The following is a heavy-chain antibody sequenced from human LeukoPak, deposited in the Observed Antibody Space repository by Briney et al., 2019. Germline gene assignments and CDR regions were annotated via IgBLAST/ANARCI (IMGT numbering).Heavy chain of an antibody. D-gene: IGHD3-22*01. Sequence: GGSLRLSCTGSGFTFGGYGMSWVRQAPGKGLKWVGFIRRKATDGTTEYAASVQGRFTISRDDSESIAYLQMNSLKTEDTAVYYCIRGDYYDSSDYHFLFDKWGQGTLVTVSS. J-gene: IGHJ4*02. CDR1: GFTFGGYG. CDR3: IRGDYYDSSDYHFLFDK. CDR2: IRRKATDGTT. V-gene: IGHV3-49*04.